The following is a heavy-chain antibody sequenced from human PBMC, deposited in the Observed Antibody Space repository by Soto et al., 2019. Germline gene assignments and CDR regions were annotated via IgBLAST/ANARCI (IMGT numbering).Heavy chain of an antibody. V-gene: IGHV4-59*01. CDR3: ARDLISIPGDV. CDR1: GCSISSYY. D-gene: IGHD2-21*01. Sequence: QVQLQESGPVLVKPSETLSITCTASGCSISSYYWSWIRQPPGEGLEWIGYIYYTGSTNYNPSLQSGVTKSLDTANNQFSRNMRSVTAADTAVDYCARDLISIPGDVWGRGSTV. CDR2: IYYTGST. J-gene: IGHJ6*03.